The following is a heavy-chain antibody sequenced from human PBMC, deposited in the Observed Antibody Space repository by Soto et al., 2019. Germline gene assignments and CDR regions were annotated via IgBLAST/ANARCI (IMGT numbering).Heavy chain of an antibody. CDR2: INPNSGGT. D-gene: IGHD6-19*01. CDR1: GYTXNGYY. CDR3: ATRGAVAAPPFQP. J-gene: IGHJ5*02. V-gene: IGHV1-2*02. Sequence: SXKVSFKASGYTXNGYYMDLVRQAPGQGLEWMGWINPNSGGTNYAQKFQVRFTMTGDTSISTAYMELIRLRSDDTAVYYCATRGAVAAPPFQPWGQGTLGTVS.